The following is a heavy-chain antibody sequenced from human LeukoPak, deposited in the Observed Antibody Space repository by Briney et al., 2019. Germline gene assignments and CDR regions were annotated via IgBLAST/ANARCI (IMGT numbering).Heavy chain of an antibody. V-gene: IGHV4-4*09. CDR2: MYDGGST. J-gene: IGHJ4*01. CDR3: ARARVASRIVLHY. CDR1: GGSISSYY. D-gene: IGHD6-6*01. Sequence: SETLSLTCNVSGGSISSYYYNWIRQSPGKGLEWIGYMYDGGSTSYSPTLKSRVSFSIDTSKKQSSLRLTSVTAADTAVYYCARARVASRIVLHYWGHGTLVTVSS.